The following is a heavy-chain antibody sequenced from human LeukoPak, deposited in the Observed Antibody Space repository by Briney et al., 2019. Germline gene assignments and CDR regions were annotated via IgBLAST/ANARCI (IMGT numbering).Heavy chain of an antibody. D-gene: IGHD7-27*01. CDR2: MYYSGST. CDR3: ASRKLGNDY. Sequence: PSETLSLTCTVSGGSISNTNYYWGWIRQPPGKGLEWIGSMYYSGSTYYNPSLKSRVTISVDTSKNQFSLKLSSVTAADTAVYYCASRKLGNDYWGQGTLVTVSS. J-gene: IGHJ4*02. V-gene: IGHV4-39*01. CDR1: GGSISNTNYY.